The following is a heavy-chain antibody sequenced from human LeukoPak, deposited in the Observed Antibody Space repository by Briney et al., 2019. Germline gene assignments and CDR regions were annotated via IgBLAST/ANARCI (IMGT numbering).Heavy chain of an antibody. Sequence: PSETLSLTCTVSGGSISRNYWSWIRQPPGKGLEWIGYIYYSGSTNYNPSLKSRVTISVDTSKNQFSLNLSSVTAADTAVYYCASDGMDVWGQGTTVTVSS. CDR1: GGSISRNY. J-gene: IGHJ6*02. CDR3: ASDGMDV. V-gene: IGHV4-59*01. CDR2: IYYSGST.